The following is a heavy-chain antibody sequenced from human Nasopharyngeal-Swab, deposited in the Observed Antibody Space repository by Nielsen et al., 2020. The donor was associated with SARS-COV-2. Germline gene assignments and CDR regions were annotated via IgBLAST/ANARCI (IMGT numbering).Heavy chain of an antibody. CDR2: IRYDGSNK. Sequence: GESLKSSCAASGFTFSSYGMHWVRQAPGKGLEWVAFIRYDGSNKYYADSVKGRFTISRDNSKNTLYLQMNSLGAEDTAVYYCAKDSMDTAMVYDYYYYYMDVWGKGTTVTVSS. CDR1: GFTFSSYG. CDR3: AKDSMDTAMVYDYYYYYMDV. J-gene: IGHJ6*03. D-gene: IGHD5-18*01. V-gene: IGHV3-30*02.